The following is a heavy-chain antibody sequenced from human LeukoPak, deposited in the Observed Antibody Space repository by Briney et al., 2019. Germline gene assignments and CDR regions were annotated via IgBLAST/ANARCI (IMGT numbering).Heavy chain of an antibody. CDR2: ISGSGGTT. CDR1: GFTFSSYG. CDR3: AKAPVTTCRGAFCYPFDY. Sequence: QTGGSLRFSCAASGFTFSSYGMRWVRQAPGKGLQWVSAISGSGGTTYYADSVKGRFTISRDNSKKTLFLQMNRLRPEDAAVYYCAKAPVTTCRGAFCYPFDYWGLGTLVTVSS. V-gene: IGHV3-23*01. J-gene: IGHJ4*02. D-gene: IGHD2-15*01.